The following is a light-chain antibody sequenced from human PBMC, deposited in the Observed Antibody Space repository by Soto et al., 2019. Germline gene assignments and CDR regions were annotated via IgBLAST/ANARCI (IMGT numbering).Light chain of an antibody. CDR3: QQYNKWPLT. J-gene: IGKJ1*01. CDR1: QRVSSH. Sequence: EIVMTQSPGTLSASPGERATLSCRASQRVSSHLAWYQQKPGQAPRLLIYAVSTRATGIPARISGSGSGTEFTLTISSLQSEDFAVYYCQQYNKWPLTFGQGTKVEIK. CDR2: AVS. V-gene: IGKV3-15*01.